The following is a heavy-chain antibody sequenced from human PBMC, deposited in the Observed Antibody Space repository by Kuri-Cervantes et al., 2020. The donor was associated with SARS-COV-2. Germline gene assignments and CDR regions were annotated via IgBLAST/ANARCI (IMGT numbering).Heavy chain of an antibody. CDR2: ISYDGSNK. CDR1: GFTFSSYA. D-gene: IGHD6-19*01. V-gene: IGHV3-30-3*01. CDR3: ARGAVAGTLYYYYYGMDV. Sequence: GGFLRLSCAASGFTFSSYAMHWVRQAPGKGLEWVAVISYDGSNKYYADTVKGRFTISRDNSKNTLYLQMNSLRAEDTAVYYCARGAVAGTLYYYYYGMDVWGQGTTVTVSS. J-gene: IGHJ6*02.